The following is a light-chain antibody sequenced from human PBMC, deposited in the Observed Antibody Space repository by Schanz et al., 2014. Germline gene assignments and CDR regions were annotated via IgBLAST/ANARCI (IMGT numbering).Light chain of an antibody. V-gene: IGKV3-20*01. Sequence: EIVLTQSPATLSVSPGERATLSCGASQSVSSNLAWYQEKPDQAPRLLIYGASIRATGIPDRFSGSGSGTDFTLTVSRLEPEDFAVFYCHQYINSPFTFGPGTKLDLK. CDR2: GAS. J-gene: IGKJ3*01. CDR3: HQYINSPFT. CDR1: QSVSSN.